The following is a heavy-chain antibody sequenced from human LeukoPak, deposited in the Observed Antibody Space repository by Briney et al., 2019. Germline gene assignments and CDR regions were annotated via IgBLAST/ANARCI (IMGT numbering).Heavy chain of an antibody. CDR2: INPNSGGT. V-gene: IGHV1-2*02. CDR1: GYTFTGYY. Sequence: ASVKVSYKASGYTFTGYYMHWVRQAPGQGLEWMGWINPNSGGTNYAQKFQGRVTMTRDTSISTAYMELSSLRSEDTAVYYCARDLWGDSGSYGIWGQGTMVTVSS. J-gene: IGHJ3*02. CDR3: ARDLWGDSGSYGI. D-gene: IGHD1-26*01.